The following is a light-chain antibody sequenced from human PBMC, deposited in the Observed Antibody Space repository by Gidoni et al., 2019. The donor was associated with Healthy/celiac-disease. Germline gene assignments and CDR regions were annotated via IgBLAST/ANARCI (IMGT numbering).Light chain of an antibody. Sequence: DIQLIQSPSFLSASVGDRVTITCRASQGISSYLAWDQQKPGKGPKLLIYAAATLKSGVPSRFSGSGSGTEFTLTISSLQPEDCATYYCQQLNNYPPAFGPGTKVDIK. CDR2: AAA. V-gene: IGKV1-9*01. CDR1: QGISSY. J-gene: IGKJ3*01. CDR3: QQLNNYPPA.